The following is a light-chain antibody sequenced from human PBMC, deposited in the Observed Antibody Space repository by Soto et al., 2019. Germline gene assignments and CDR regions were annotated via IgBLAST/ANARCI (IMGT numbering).Light chain of an antibody. J-gene: IGLJ1*01. CDR3: AAWDDSLNGYV. Sequence: QLVLTQPPSESGTPGQRVTISCSGSSSNIGSNTVNWYQQLPGTAPKLLIYSNNQRPSGVPDRFSGSKSGTSASLAISGLQSEDEADYYCAAWDDSLNGYVFGTGTKLTVL. V-gene: IGLV1-44*01. CDR2: SNN. CDR1: SSNIGSNT.